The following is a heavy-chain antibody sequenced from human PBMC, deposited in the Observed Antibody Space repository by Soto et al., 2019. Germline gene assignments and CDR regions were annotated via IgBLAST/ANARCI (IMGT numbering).Heavy chain of an antibody. V-gene: IGHV4-39*02. CDR3: AREIYDRIAEVFDM. CDR2: IYYIGST. J-gene: IGHJ3*02. D-gene: IGHD3-9*01. CDR1: GGSISSSSYY. Sequence: PSETLSLTCTVSGGSISSSSYYWCWIRHPPGKVLEWIGIIYYIGSTYYNPSLKRRFTISVDTSKNQFSLKMSSVTAADTAVYYWAREIYDRIAEVFDMWGAGRMVKVS.